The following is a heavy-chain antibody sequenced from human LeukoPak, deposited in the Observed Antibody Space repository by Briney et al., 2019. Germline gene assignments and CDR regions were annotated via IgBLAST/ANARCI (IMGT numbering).Heavy chain of an antibody. D-gene: IGHD3-16*01. CDR3: VQGGHFDF. Sequence: GGSLRLSCAASGFSLSTFWMTWGRQAPGKGPEWVANINEHGSQKYYVDSVKGRLTISRDNYKNSLYLEMNSLRADDTAVYFCVQGGHFDFWGEGGPVTVSS. V-gene: IGHV3-7*01. CDR2: INEHGSQK. J-gene: IGHJ4*02. CDR1: GFSLSTFW.